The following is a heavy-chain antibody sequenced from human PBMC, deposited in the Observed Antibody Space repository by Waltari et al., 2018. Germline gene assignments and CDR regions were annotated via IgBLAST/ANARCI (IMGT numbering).Heavy chain of an antibody. CDR2: INCNTGDS. Sequence: QVQLVQSGAEVRDPGASVKVSCKTSGYTFTAYYLHWVRQAPGQGLEWMAWINCNTGDSSSAHTFQGRVTVTRDTSMSTVYMELGRLRSDDTALYYCVREALPGNKIIDYWGQGTLLTVSS. CDR3: VREALPGNKIIDY. D-gene: IGHD1-1*01. V-gene: IGHV1-2*07. J-gene: IGHJ4*02. CDR1: GYTFTAYY.